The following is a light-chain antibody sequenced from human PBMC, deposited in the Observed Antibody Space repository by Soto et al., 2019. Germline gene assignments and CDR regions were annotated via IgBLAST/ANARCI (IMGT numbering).Light chain of an antibody. CDR1: QSVTNY. J-gene: IGKJ5*01. V-gene: IGKV3-11*01. Sequence: EIVLTQSPATLSLSPGERATLSCRASQSVTNYLAWYQHKPGQAPRLLIYDASNRATGIPARFSGSGSGTDFTLTISSLQSEDFAVYYCQQYNKWPPITFGQGTRLEI. CDR2: DAS. CDR3: QQYNKWPPIT.